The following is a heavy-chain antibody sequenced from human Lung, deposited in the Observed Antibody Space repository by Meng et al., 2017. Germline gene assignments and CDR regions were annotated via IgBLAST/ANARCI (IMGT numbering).Heavy chain of an antibody. J-gene: IGHJ4*02. CDR3: AKYSYGLGDYLDY. Sequence: LVEVGGGLVRPGGSLTLSCAASGFSFSSYAMSWVRHAPGKGLEWVSALSGGGFTTYYADSVKGRFAISRHNSKNTLYLQMNSLRAEDTALYYCAKYSYGLGDYLDYWGQGALVTVSS. V-gene: IGHV3-23*04. D-gene: IGHD3-10*01. CDR1: GFSFSSYA. CDR2: LSGGGFTT.